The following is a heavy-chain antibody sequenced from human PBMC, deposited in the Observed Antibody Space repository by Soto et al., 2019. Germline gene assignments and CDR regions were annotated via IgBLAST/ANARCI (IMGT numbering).Heavy chain of an antibody. CDR1: GYTFGTFW. D-gene: IGHD3-10*01. V-gene: IGHV5-51*01. CDR3: ARTYCTAPSCYNNWFDP. Sequence: PVESLKISCKGSGYTFGTFWIAWVRQMPGKGLEWMGMIYPEDSETKYSPSFEGQVTFSADKSVKTAYLQWTSLKSSDTAIYYCARTYCTAPSCYNNWFDPWGQGTLVTVSS. J-gene: IGHJ5*02. CDR2: IYPEDSET.